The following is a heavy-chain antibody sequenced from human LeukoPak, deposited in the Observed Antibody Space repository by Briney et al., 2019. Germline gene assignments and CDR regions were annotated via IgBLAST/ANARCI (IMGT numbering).Heavy chain of an antibody. CDR2: IIPIFGTA. J-gene: IGHJ3*02. CDR1: GGTFSSYA. V-gene: IGHV1-69*13. D-gene: IGHD7-27*01. CDR3: ARDSIRKGLTGDWDDAFDM. Sequence: ASVKVSCKASGGTFSSYAISWVRQAPGQGLEWMGGIIPIFGTANYAQKFQGRVTITADESTSTAYMELSSLRSEDTAVYYCARDSIRKGLTGDWDDAFDMWGQGTMVTVSS.